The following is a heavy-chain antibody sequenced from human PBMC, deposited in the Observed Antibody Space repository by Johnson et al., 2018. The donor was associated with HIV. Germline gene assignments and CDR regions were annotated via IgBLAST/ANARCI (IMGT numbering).Heavy chain of an antibody. CDR1: GFTFRSYD. Sequence: VQLVESGGGLVPPGGSLRLSCAASGFTFRSYDMHWVRQATGKGLEWVSAIGTAGDTYYPGSVKGRFTISRDNAKNSLYLQMNSLRGEDPAVYDCARDVVRDGSYPPDALDIWGQGTMVTVSS. CDR2: IGTAGDT. J-gene: IGHJ3*02. CDR3: ARDVVRDGSYPPDALDI. D-gene: IGHD1-26*01. V-gene: IGHV3-13*01.